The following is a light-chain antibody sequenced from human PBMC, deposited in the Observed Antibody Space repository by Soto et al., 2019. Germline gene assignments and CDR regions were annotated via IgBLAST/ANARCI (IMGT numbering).Light chain of an antibody. CDR2: KVS. Sequence: DVVMTQSPLSLSVTLGQPASLSCRSSQSLVYSNGVAYLSWFQQRPGQSQRLLIHKVSNRDSGVPAGFSGSASGTDFTLKISRVEAEDVGVYYCMQGTHWPYTFGQGTKLEIK. J-gene: IGKJ2*01. CDR1: QSLVYSNGVAY. V-gene: IGKV2-30*01. CDR3: MQGTHWPYT.